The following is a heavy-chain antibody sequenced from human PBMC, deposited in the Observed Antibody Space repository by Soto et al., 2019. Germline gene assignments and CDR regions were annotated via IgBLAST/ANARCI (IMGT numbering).Heavy chain of an antibody. D-gene: IGHD2-2*01. CDR2: IKSKTDGGTT. V-gene: IGHV3-15*07. Sequence: PGGSLRLSCAASGFTFSNAWMNWVRQAPGKGLEWVGRIKSKTDGGTTDYAAPVKGRFTISRDGSKNTLYLQMNSLKTEDTAVYYCTTLDIVLVPAADNWFDPWGQGTLVTVSS. J-gene: IGHJ5*02. CDR1: GFTFSNAW. CDR3: TTLDIVLVPAADNWFDP.